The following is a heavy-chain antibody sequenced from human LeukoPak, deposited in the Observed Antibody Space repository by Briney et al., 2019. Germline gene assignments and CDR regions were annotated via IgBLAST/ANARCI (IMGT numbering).Heavy chain of an antibody. J-gene: IGHJ3*02. V-gene: IGHV1-18*01. CDR1: GYTFTSYG. CDR3: ARDLFGEERRAFDI. D-gene: IGHD3-16*01. CDR2: ISAYNGNT. Sequence: ASVTVSCKASGYTFTSYGISWVRQAPGQGLEWMGWISAYNGNTNYAQKLQGRVTMTTDTSTSTAYMELRSLRSDDTAVYYCARDLFGEERRAFDIWGQGTMVTVSS.